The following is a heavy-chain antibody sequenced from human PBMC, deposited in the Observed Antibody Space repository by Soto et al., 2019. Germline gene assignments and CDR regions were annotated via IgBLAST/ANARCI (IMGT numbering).Heavy chain of an antibody. CDR1: GFTFSSYA. V-gene: IGHV3-30-3*01. J-gene: IGHJ5*02. Sequence: GGSLRLSCAASGFTFSSYAMHWVRQAPGKGLEWVAVISYDGSNKYYADSVKGRFTISRDNSKNTLYLQMNSLRAEDTAVYYCARDPDYSNYVGWFDPWGQGTLVTVSS. D-gene: IGHD4-4*01. CDR3: ARDPDYSNYVGWFDP. CDR2: ISYDGSNK.